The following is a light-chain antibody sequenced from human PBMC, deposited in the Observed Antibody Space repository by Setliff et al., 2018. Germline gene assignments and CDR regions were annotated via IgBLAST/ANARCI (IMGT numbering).Light chain of an antibody. CDR2: DVR. CDR1: SSDIGTYDY. CDR3: FSYTSSGSYV. J-gene: IGLJ1*01. Sequence: QSVLTQAASVSGSPGQSVTISCTGNSSDIGTYDYVSWYQHHPGRAPKFLIYDVRYRPSGVSNRFSGSKSGNTASLTISGLQAEDAADYYCFSYTSSGSYVFGTGTKVTVL. V-gene: IGLV2-14*03.